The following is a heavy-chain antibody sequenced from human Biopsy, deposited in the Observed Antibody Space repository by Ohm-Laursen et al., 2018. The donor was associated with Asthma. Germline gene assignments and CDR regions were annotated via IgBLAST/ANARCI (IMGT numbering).Heavy chain of an antibody. CDR2: TNERGVT. CDR1: PGSFSGFF. J-gene: IGHJ6*02. V-gene: IGHV4-34*01. CDR3: ARGPELDV. Sequence: PGTLSLTCDVYPGSFSGFFWTWIRQSPGKGLEWIGETNERGVTNNNPSLKSRVIISIDTYWNRVSLKLPSVTAADTAVYYCARGPELDVWGQGTTVTVSS.